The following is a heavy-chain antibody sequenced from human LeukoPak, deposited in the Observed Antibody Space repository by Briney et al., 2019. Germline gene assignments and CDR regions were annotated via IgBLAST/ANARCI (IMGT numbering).Heavy chain of an antibody. CDR1: GYTFTSYG. CDR2: ISAYNGNT. CDR3: AREGYCTNGVCYAGAAFDY. J-gene: IGHJ4*02. D-gene: IGHD2-8*01. Sequence: GASVKVSCKASGYTFTSYGISWVRQAPGQGLEWMGWISAYNGNTNYAQKLQGRVTMTTDTSTSTAYMELRSLRSDDTAVYYCAREGYCTNGVCYAGAAFDYWGQGTLVTVSS. V-gene: IGHV1-18*01.